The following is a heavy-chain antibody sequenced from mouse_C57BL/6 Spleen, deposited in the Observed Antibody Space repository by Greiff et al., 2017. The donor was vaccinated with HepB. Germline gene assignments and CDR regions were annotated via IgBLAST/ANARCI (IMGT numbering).Heavy chain of an antibody. CDR3: TRGYYYGTWFAY. D-gene: IGHD1-1*01. CDR1: GYTFTDYE. Sequence: VQLQQSGAELVRPGASVTLSCKASGYTFTDYEMHWVKQTPVHGLEWIGAIDPETGGTAYNQKFKGKAILTADKSSSTAYMELRSLPSEDSAVYYCTRGYYYGTWFAYWGQGTLVTVSA. J-gene: IGHJ3*01. CDR2: IDPETGGT. V-gene: IGHV1-15*01.